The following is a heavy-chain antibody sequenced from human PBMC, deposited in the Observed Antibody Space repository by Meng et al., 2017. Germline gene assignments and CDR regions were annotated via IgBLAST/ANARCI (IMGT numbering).Heavy chain of an antibody. CDR2: ISWNSGSI. D-gene: IGHD3-10*01. J-gene: IGHJ4*01. CDR1: GFTFDDYA. V-gene: IGHV3-9*03. Sequence: GGSLRLSCAASGFTFDDYAMHWVRQAPGKGLEWVSGISWNSGSIGYAVSVQGRFTISRDNAKNSLYLQMNSPRAAAMALYYCAKSYYYGSGSYVDGPFDYWGQGTPVTVSS. CDR3: AKSYYYGSGSYVDGPFDY.